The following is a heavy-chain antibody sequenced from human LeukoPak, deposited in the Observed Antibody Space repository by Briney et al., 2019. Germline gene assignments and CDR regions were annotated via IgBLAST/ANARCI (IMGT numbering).Heavy chain of an antibody. D-gene: IGHD2-21*01. V-gene: IGHV3-23*01. CDR2: ISDSGNT. Sequence: GGSLRLSCAASGFTLSSYAMSWVRQAPGKVLEWVSAISDSGNTYHADSVKGRFTISRDSSKNTLFLQMNRLRPEDAAVYYCAKAPVTTCRGAYCYPFDYWGQGTLVTVSS. CDR1: GFTLSSYA. J-gene: IGHJ4*02. CDR3: AKAPVTTCRGAYCYPFDY.